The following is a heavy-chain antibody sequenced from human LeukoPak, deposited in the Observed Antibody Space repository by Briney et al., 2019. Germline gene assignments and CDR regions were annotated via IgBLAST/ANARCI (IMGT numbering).Heavy chain of an antibody. CDR1: GXIFSNYW. CDR2: IVSDGSST. D-gene: IGHD2-15*01. J-gene: IGHJ4*02. V-gene: IGHV3-74*01. Sequence: GGSLRLSCAASGXIFSNYWMHWVLQAPGKGQVWVSRIVSDGSSTSNADSVRGRFTISRDNSKKTLYLQMNSLRAEDTAVYYCAKDAANLLYYFDYWGQGAVVTVSS. CDR3: AKDAANLLYYFDY.